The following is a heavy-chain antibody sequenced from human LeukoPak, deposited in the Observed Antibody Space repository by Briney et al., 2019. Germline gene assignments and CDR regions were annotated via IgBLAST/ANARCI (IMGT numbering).Heavy chain of an antibody. J-gene: IGHJ6*03. CDR3: ARRGYDDYYYYMDV. D-gene: IGHD5-12*01. Sequence: SETLSLTCTVSGGSISSSSYYWGWIRQPPGKGLEWIGSIYYSGSTYYNPSLKSRVTISVDTSKNQFSLKLSSVTAADTAVYYCARRGYDDYYYYMDVWGKGTTVTISS. CDR1: GGSISSSSYY. CDR2: IYYSGST. V-gene: IGHV4-39*01.